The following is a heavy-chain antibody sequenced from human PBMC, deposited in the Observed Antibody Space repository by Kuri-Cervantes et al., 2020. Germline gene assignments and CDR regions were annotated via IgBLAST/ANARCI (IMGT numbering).Heavy chain of an antibody. V-gene: IGHV4-34*01. CDR3: ARGRGYSSSSDYYYYYMDV. CDR1: GGSFSGYK. D-gene: IGHD6-13*01. J-gene: IGHJ6*03. CDR2: INHSGST. Sequence: SETLSLTCAVYGGSFSGYKWSWIRQPPGKGLEWIGEINHSGSTNYNPSLKSRVTISVDTSKNQFSLKLSSVTAADTAVYYCARGRGYSSSSDYYYYYMDVWGKGTTVTVSS.